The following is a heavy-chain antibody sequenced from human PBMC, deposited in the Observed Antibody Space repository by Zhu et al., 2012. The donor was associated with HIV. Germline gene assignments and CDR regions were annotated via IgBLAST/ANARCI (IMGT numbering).Heavy chain of an antibody. Sequence: QVQLQESGPGLVKPSQTLSLTCTVSGGSISSGDYYWSWIRQPPGKGLEWIAYIHHSGTTYYNPSLKSRLSISIDTSKNQFSLRLSSVSAADTAVYFCARADGSGTYYYYYMDVWGKGTTVT. CDR2: IHHSGTT. V-gene: IGHV4-30-4*08. CDR3: ARADGSGTYYYYYMDV. D-gene: IGHD3-10*01. CDR1: GGSISSGDYY. J-gene: IGHJ6*03.